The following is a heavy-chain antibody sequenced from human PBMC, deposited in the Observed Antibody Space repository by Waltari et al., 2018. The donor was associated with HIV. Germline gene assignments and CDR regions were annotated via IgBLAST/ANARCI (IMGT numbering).Heavy chain of an antibody. CDR2: IYYSGST. V-gene: IGHV4-59*01. CDR1: GGSISRYY. J-gene: IGHJ6*02. Sequence: QVQLQESGPGLVKPSETLSLTCTVSGGSISRYYWSWIRQPPGKGLEWIWYIYYSGSTNYNPSLKSRVTISVDTSKNQFSLKLSSVTAADTAVYYCARGPHSYYGMDVWGQGTTVTVSS. CDR3: ARGPHSYYGMDV.